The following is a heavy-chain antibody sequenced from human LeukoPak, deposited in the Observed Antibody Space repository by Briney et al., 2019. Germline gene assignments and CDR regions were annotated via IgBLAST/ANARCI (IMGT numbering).Heavy chain of an antibody. Sequence: SETLSLTCAVYGGSFSGYYWSWIRQPPGKGLEWIGEINHSGSTNYNPSLKSRVTISVDTSKNQFSLKLSSVTAADTAVYYCAREKGRMVRGVGHFDYWGQGTLVTVSS. D-gene: IGHD3-10*01. J-gene: IGHJ4*02. V-gene: IGHV4-34*01. CDR2: INHSGST. CDR3: AREKGRMVRGVGHFDY. CDR1: GGSFSGYY.